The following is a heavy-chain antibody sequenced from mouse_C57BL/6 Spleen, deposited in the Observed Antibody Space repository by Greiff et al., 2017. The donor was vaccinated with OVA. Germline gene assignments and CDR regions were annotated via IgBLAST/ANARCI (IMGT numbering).Heavy chain of an antibody. Sequence: VQLQQSGPELVKPGASVKIPCKASGYTFTDYNMDWVKQSHGKSLEWIGDINPNNGGTIYNQKFKGKATLTVDKSSSTAYMELRSLTSEDTAVYYCARKGYYGSSEGFAYWGQGTLVTVSA. CDR1: GYTFTDYN. CDR2: INPNNGGT. V-gene: IGHV1-18*01. D-gene: IGHD1-1*01. CDR3: ARKGYYGSSEGFAY. J-gene: IGHJ3*01.